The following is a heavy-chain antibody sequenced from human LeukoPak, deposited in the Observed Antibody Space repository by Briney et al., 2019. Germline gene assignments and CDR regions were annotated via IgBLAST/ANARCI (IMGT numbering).Heavy chain of an antibody. CDR3: ARGGSGSYYIRWFDP. D-gene: IGHD1-26*01. CDR1: GGSISSSYYY. Sequence: PSETLSLTCTVSGGSISSSYYYWGWIRQPPGKGLEWIGSIYYSGSTYYTPSLKSRVTISVDTSKNQSSLRLSSVTAADTAVYYCARGGSGSYYIRWFDPWGQGTLVTVSS. J-gene: IGHJ5*02. CDR2: IYYSGST. V-gene: IGHV4-39*07.